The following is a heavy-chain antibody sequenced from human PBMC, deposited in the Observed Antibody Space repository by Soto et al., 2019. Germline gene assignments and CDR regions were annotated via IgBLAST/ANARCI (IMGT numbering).Heavy chain of an antibody. Sequence: GGSLRLSCAASGFTFDDYAMHWVRQAPGKGLEWVSGISWNSGSIGYADSVKGRFTISADNSINTAYLQLLNLKASDTAIYYCTKGATSPFDSWGQGTRVTVS. V-gene: IGHV3-9*01. J-gene: IGHJ4*02. CDR2: ISWNSGSI. CDR1: GFTFDDYA. CDR3: TKGATSPFDS. D-gene: IGHD3-16*01.